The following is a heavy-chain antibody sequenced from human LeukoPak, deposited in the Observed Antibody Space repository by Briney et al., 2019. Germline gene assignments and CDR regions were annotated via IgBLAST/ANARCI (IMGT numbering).Heavy chain of an antibody. Sequence: ASVPVSCKASGYTLTGYYMHWVRQAPGQGRAWMGWINSNSGGTNYAQRLHGRVAMPRDTSISTAYMELSRLSSDDTAVYYRLLWGRRVQSWFDPWGQGTLVTVSS. J-gene: IGHJ5*02. CDR1: GYTLTGYY. CDR2: INSNSGGT. V-gene: IGHV1-2*02. CDR3: LLWGRRVQSWFDP. D-gene: IGHD1-1*01.